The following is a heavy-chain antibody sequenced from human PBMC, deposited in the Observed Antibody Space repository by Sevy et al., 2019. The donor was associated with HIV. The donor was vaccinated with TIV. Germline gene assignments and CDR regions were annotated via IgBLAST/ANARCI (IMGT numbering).Heavy chain of an antibody. CDR1: GYIFTELS. V-gene: IGHV1-24*01. J-gene: IGHJ4*02. D-gene: IGHD3-22*01. CDR3: ATDSVLLKGRYYDSSGYYLHY. CDR2: FDPEDGET. Sequence: ASMKVSCKVSGYIFTELSMHWVRQAPGKGLEWMGGFDPEDGETIYAQKFQGRVPMTEDTSTDTAYMDLSSLRSEATAVYYCATDSVLLKGRYYDSSGYYLHYWGQGTLVTVSS.